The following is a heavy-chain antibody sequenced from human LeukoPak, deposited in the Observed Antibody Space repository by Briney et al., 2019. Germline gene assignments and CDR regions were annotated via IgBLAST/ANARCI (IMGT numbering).Heavy chain of an antibody. CDR1: GYTFTANY. J-gene: IGHJ6*03. CDR3: ARGAGFGGYSRYYMDV. CDR2: INPNSGGT. Sequence: ASVKVSCKASGYTFTANYIHWVRQGPGQGLEWMGWINPNSGGTNYGQKFQARVTMTGDTSISTAYMELNSLRSDDTAVYYCARGAGFGGYSRYYMDVWGKGTTVTVSS. D-gene: IGHD3-16*01. V-gene: IGHV1-2*02.